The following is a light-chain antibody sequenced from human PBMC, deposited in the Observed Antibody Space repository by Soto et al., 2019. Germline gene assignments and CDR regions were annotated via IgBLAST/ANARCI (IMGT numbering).Light chain of an antibody. CDR1: SSDVGGYDY. CDR2: DVS. J-gene: IGLJ1*01. Sequence: QSALTQPPSASGSPGQSVAISCTGTSSDVGGYDYVSWYQQHPGKAPKLMIYDVSKRPSGVPDRFSGSKSGNTVSLTVSGLQAEDEADYSCSSYAGTYIVFGTGTKLTVL. V-gene: IGLV2-8*01. CDR3: SSYAGTYIV.